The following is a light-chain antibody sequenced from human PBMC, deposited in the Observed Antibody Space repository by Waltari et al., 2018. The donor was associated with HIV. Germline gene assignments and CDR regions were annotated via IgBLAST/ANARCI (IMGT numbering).Light chain of an antibody. Sequence: EIVLTPSPATLSLSPGERATISCRASRSVGSYLGWYHKKPGQAPRLLIYDASNRATVIPARFSGSGSGTDFTLSISSLVPEGFAVYYCEQRSDWPPTFGQGTKVEIK. V-gene: IGKV3-11*01. CDR2: DAS. CDR3: EQRSDWPPT. J-gene: IGKJ1*01. CDR1: RSVGSY.